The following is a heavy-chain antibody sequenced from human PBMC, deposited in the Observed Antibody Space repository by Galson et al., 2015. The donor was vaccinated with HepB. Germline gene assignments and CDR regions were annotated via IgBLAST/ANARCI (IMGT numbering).Heavy chain of an antibody. J-gene: IGHJ5*02. Sequence: PRLLCGGVGLTFNNYALSCGRQAPGVGLEWGLGIIGSGDDTTYSNSVNGRFAISIDNFKNTLYLQMNSLRAEDTAVYYCAKDLGSGACYASNNDWFDPWGQGTLVTVSA. CDR3: AKDLGSGACYASNNDWFDP. D-gene: IGHD2-21*02. V-gene: IGHV3-23*01. CDR2: IIGSGDDT. CDR1: GLTFNNYA.